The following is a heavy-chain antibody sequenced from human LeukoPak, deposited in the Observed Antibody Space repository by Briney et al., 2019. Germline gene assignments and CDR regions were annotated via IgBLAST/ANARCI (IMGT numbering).Heavy chain of an antibody. D-gene: IGHD4-11*01. V-gene: IGHV4-30-4*08. J-gene: IGHJ5*02. CDR3: ACRQETTVTTLNWFDP. CDR1: GGSISSGDYY. CDR2: IYYSGST. Sequence: TSETLSLTCTVSGGSISSGDYYWSWIRQPPGKGLEWIGYIYYSGSTYYNPSLKSRVTISVDTSKNQFSLKLSSVTAADTAVYYCACRQETTVTTLNWFDPWGQGTLVTVSS.